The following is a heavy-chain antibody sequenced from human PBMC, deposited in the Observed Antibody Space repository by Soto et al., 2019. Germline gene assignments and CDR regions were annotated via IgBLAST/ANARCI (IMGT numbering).Heavy chain of an antibody. CDR1: GFTFSGSA. CDR3: TPGPPGGPNLRYFDWHELQRRDYYYYYMDV. Sequence: GSLRLSCAASGFTFSGSAMHWVRQASGKGLEWVGRIRSKANSYATAYAASVKGRFTISRDDSKNTAYLQMNSLKTEDTAVYYCTPGPPGGPNLRYFDWHELQRRDYYYYYMDVWGKGTTVTVSS. D-gene: IGHD3-9*01. CDR2: IRSKANSYAT. V-gene: IGHV3-73*01. J-gene: IGHJ6*03.